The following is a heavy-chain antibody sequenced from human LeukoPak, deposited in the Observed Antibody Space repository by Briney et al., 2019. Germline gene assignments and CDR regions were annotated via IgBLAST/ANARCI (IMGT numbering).Heavy chain of an antibody. CDR1: GGSISSGGYY. CDR3: ARDLEEGNFGVD. CDR2: IYYSGST. V-gene: IGHV4-31*03. J-gene: IGHJ4*02. D-gene: IGHD1-7*01. Sequence: SETLSLTCTVSGGSISSGGYYWSWIRQHPGKGVEWIGYIYYSGSTYYNPSLKSRVTISVDTSKNQFSLKLSSVTAADTAVYYCARDLEEGNFGVDWGQGTLVTVSS.